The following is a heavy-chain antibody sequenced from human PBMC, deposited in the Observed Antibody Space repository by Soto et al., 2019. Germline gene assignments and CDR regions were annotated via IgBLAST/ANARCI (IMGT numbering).Heavy chain of an antibody. CDR1: GGSISSGDYY. CDR2: IYYSGST. CDR3: DRAHDYGDSTFDY. V-gene: IGHV4-30-4*01. D-gene: IGHD4-17*01. Sequence: QVQLQESGPGLVKPSQTLSLTCTVSGGSISSGDYYWSWIRQPPGKGLEWIGYIYYSGSTYYNPSLKSRVTISVDTSKNQFSLKLSSVTAADTAVYYCDRAHDYGDSTFDYWGQGTLVTVSS. J-gene: IGHJ4*02.